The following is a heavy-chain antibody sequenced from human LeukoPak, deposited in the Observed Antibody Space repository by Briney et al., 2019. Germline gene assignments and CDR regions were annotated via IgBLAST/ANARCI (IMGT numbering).Heavy chain of an antibody. Sequence: SETLSLTCAVSGGSFSGYYWSWIRQPPGKGLEWIGEINHSGSTNYNPSLKSRVTISVDTSKNQFSLKLSSVTAADTAVYYCARGATPYDFWSGYYGKYYMDVWGKGTTVTVSS. CDR1: GGSFSGYY. CDR2: INHSGST. CDR3: ARGATPYDFWSGYYGKYYMDV. D-gene: IGHD3-3*01. V-gene: IGHV4-34*01. J-gene: IGHJ6*03.